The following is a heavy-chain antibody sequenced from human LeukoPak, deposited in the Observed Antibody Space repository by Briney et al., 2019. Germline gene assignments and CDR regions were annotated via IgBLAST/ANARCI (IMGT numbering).Heavy chain of an antibody. J-gene: IGHJ4*02. CDR2: IRYDGSNK. CDR3: AKPSVTLYYYDSSGYGYYFDY. Sequence: GGSLRLSRAASGFTFSSYGMHWVRQAPGKGLEWVAFIRYDGSNKYYADSVKGRFTIFRDNSKNTLYLQMNSLRAEDTAVYYCAKPSVTLYYYDSSGYGYYFDYWGQGTLVTVSS. V-gene: IGHV3-30*02. CDR1: GFTFSSYG. D-gene: IGHD3-22*01.